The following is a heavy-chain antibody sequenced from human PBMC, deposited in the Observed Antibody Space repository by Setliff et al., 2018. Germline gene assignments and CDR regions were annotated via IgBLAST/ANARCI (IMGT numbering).Heavy chain of an antibody. CDR2: FYYYTGKT. D-gene: IGHD6-19*01. J-gene: IGHJ5*02. V-gene: IGHV4-38-2*01. Sequence: SETLSLTCDVSGFTISSGYYWGWVRQPPGMGLEWIGSFYYYTGKTYYNPSLKGRVGISADVSKNQLSLRLTSVVAADTAVYYCATLTVAVAGTLDLGGQGTLVTVS. CDR1: GFTISSGYY. CDR3: ATLTVAVAGTLDL.